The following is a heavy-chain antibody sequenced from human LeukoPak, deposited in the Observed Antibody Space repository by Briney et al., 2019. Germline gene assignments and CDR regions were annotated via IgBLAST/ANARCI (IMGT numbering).Heavy chain of an antibody. V-gene: IGHV4-30-4*01. CDR2: IYYSGST. J-gene: IGHJ5*02. D-gene: IGHD3-16*01. CDR3: ARDGAATWSEFGS. CDR1: CASISSGDYY. Sequence: PSETLSLTCTVSCASISSGDYYWSWIRQPPGKGLEWIGYIYYSGSTSYNPSPKSRVAISVDTSKNQFSLNLNSVTAADTAIYYCARDGAATWSEFGSWGQGTLVTVSS.